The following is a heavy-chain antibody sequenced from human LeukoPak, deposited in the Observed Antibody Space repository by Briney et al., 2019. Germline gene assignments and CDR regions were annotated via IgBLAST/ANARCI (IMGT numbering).Heavy chain of an antibody. J-gene: IGHJ4*02. CDR3: ARDWSRFGELLYY. Sequence: GGSLRLSCAASGFTFSSYWMHWVRQAPGKGLVWVSRLNGDGTTTTYADSVKGRFTISRDNSKNTLYLQMNSLRAEDTAVYYCARDWSRFGELLYYWGQGTLVTVSS. CDR2: LNGDGTTT. D-gene: IGHD3-10*01. V-gene: IGHV3-74*01. CDR1: GFTFSSYW.